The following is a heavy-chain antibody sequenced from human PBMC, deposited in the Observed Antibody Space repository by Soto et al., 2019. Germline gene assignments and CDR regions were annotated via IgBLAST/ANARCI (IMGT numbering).Heavy chain of an antibody. CDR1: GFTFSNYA. J-gene: IGHJ4*02. CDR2: ISGGGGST. D-gene: IGHD6-13*01. V-gene: IGHV3-23*01. Sequence: GGSLRLSCAASGFTFSNYAMSWVRQAPGKGLEWVSAISGGGGSTYYADSVKGRFTISRDNSMSTLYLQMNSLRAGDTAVYYCAKDGREQQLERFFHWGQGTLVTVSS. CDR3: AKDGREQQLERFFH.